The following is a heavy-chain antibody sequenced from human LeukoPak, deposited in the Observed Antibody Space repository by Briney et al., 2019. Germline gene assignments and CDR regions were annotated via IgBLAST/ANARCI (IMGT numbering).Heavy chain of an antibody. J-gene: IGHJ6*03. V-gene: IGHV4-39*07. Sequence: TTSETLSLTCTVSGGSINNRTYYWGWIRQPPGKGLEWIGNIHYSGSTYYNPSLKSRVTISVDTSKNQFSLKLSSVTAADTAVYYCARVSWFPGTSYYYMDVWGKGTTVTVSS. CDR2: IHYSGST. CDR1: GGSINNRTYY. D-gene: IGHD1-1*01. CDR3: ARVSWFPGTSYYYMDV.